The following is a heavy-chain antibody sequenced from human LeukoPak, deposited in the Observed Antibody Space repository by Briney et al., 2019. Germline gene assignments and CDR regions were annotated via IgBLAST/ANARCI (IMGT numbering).Heavy chain of an antibody. CDR1: GFTFGDHV. CDR2: INGDGTGA. J-gene: IGHJ4*02. Sequence: GESLRLSCAASGFTFGDHVMYWVRQAPGRGLEWVSLINGDGTGAKYADSVWGRVTISRDNSKNSLYLQMNSLRTEDTALYYCAKDQRSGTYYNAFDYLGQGTLVTVSS. V-gene: IGHV3-43*02. D-gene: IGHD3-10*01. CDR3: AKDQRSGTYYNAFDY.